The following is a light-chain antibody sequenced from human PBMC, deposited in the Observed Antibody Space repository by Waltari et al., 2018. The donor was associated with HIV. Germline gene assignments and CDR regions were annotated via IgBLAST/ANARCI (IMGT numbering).Light chain of an antibody. CDR3: QAWDSGTIV. Sequence: SYDLTQPPSVSVSSGQTAPATCSGVTLGHKYVYWYQQRSGQSPVLVIYQDTKRPPGIPERFFGSTSENTATLTINETQPLDEAHYSCQAWDSGTIVFGGGTSLTVL. V-gene: IGLV3-1*01. CDR1: TLGHKY. J-gene: IGLJ3*02. CDR2: QDT.